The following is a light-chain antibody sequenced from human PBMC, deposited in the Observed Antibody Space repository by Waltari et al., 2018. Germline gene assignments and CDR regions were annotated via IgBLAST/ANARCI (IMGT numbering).Light chain of an antibody. CDR2: AAS. CDR1: QSLSRSR. J-gene: IGKJ2*01. CDR3: QQYGSSVMYT. Sequence: EIVLTQSPGTLSLSPGERATLSCRASQSLSRSRLAWYQQKPGQAPRLLIYAASSRATSIPDRFSGSGSGTDFSLTISRVEPEDFAVYYCQQYGSSVMYTFGQGTKLEIQ. V-gene: IGKV3-20*01.